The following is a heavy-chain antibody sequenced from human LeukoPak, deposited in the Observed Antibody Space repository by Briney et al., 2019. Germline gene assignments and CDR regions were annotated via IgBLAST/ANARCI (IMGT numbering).Heavy chain of an antibody. J-gene: IGHJ6*03. V-gene: IGHV1-18*01. Sequence: ASVKVSCKASGYTFTSITWVRQAPGHGLEWMGWISGYNDNTHYAEKFQGRVTMTTDTSTSTAYMELRSLRSDDTAVYYCARPRAAPGDYYMDVWGKGTTVTVSS. CDR1: GYTFTS. D-gene: IGHD1-1*01. CDR3: ARPRAAPGDYYMDV. CDR2: ISGYNDNT.